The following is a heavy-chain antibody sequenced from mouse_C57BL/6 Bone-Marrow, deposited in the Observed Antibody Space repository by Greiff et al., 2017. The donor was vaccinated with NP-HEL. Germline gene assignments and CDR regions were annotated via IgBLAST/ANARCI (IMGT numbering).Heavy chain of an antibody. CDR3: ARPLREGAMDD. CDR2: IYPSSGNT. J-gene: IGHJ4*01. V-gene: IGHV1-81*01. CDR1: GYTFTSYG. Sequence: QVQLKQSGAELARPGASVKLSCKASGYTFTSYGMSWVKQSTGQGLEWIGEIYPSSGNTYYNEKFKGKATLTADKSSSTAYMELRSLTSEDSAVYFCARPLREGAMDDWGQGTSVTVSS. D-gene: IGHD1-1*01.